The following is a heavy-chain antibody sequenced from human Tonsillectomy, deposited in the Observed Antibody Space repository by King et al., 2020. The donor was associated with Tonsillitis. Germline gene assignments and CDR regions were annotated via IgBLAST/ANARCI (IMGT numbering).Heavy chain of an antibody. CDR1: GFTFTSSA. Sequence: VQLVESGGDVVQPGRSLRLSCVASGFTFTSSAIHWVRQAPGKGLEWVSVISYDGSNKYYTDSVKGRFTISRDNSKNTLYLQMNSLTSEDTAVYYCARDRGSGEPSYYFDYWGQGTLVTVSS. CDR2: ISYDGSNK. CDR3: ARDRGSGEPSYYFDY. D-gene: IGHD2-15*01. J-gene: IGHJ4*02. V-gene: IGHV3-30-3*01.